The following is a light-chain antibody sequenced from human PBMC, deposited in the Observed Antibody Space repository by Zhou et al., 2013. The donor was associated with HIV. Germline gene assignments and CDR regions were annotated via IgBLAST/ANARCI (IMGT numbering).Light chain of an antibody. CDR2: GAS. J-gene: IGKJ1*01. CDR3: QQYNNWPRT. V-gene: IGKV3-15*01. Sequence: ERVMTQFPATLSVSPGDGATLSCRASQSVDNHLAWYQQKPGQAPRLLIYGASTRATGVPARFRGNGSETEFSLIISSLQSEDFAVYYCQQYNNWPRTFGQGTKVEIK. CDR1: QSVDNH.